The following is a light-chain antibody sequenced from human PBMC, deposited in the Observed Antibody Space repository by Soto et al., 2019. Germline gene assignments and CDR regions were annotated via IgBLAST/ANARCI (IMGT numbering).Light chain of an antibody. V-gene: IGKV1-5*01. CDR3: QQYNSYSQT. CDR1: QSISSW. CDR2: DAS. Sequence: MPQSPSTLSASVGDRVTITCLASQSISSWLAWYQQKPGKAPKLLIYDASSLESGVPSRFSGSGSGTEFTLTISSLQPDDFATYYCQQYNSYSQTFGQGTKVDI. J-gene: IGKJ1*01.